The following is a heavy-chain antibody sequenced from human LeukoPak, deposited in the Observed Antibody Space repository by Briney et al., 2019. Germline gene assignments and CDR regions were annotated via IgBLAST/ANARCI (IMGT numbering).Heavy chain of an antibody. J-gene: IGHJ4*02. CDR1: GFTFDDYT. CDR2: ISWDGGST. V-gene: IGHV3-43*01. Sequence: GRSLRLSCAASGFTFDDYTMHWVRQAPGKGLEWVSLISWDGGSTYYADSVKGRFTISRDNSKNSLYLRMNSLRTEDTALYYCAKDRARGYDSSGYYFDYWGQGTLVTLSS. D-gene: IGHD3-22*01. CDR3: AKDRARGYDSSGYYFDY.